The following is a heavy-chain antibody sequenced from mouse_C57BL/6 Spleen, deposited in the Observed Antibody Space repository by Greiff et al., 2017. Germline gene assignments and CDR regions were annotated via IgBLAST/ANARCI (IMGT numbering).Heavy chain of an antibody. J-gene: IGHJ4*01. CDR2: IHPNSGST. CDR1: GYTFTSSW. D-gene: IGHD4-1*01. V-gene: IGHV1-64*01. Sequence: QVQLQQPGAELVKPGASVKLSCKASGYTFTSSWMHWVKQRPGQGLEWIGMIHPNSGSTNYNEKFKSKATLTVDKSSSTAYMQLSSLTSEDSAVYYCARWDPYGRAMDYWGQGTSVTVSS. CDR3: ARWDPYGRAMDY.